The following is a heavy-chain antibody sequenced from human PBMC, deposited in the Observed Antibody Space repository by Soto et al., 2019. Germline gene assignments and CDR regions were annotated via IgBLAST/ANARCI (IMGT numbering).Heavy chain of an antibody. Sequence: EVQLVESGGGLVQPGGSLRLSCAASGFTFSNTWMHWVRQTPGNGLVWVSRINSDGREINYGHSVRGRFTMSRDDAKNTVYLQMVSLRDEDTAVYYCARDLDFGIWFDLWGQGTLVTVSS. CDR3: ARDLDFGIWFDL. V-gene: IGHV3-74*01. D-gene: IGHD3-16*01. J-gene: IGHJ5*02. CDR1: GFTFSNTW. CDR2: INSDGREI.